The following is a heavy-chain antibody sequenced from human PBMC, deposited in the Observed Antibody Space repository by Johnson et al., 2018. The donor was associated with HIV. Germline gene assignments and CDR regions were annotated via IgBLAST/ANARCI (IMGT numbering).Heavy chain of an antibody. CDR2: INWNGGRT. CDR1: GFTFVDYG. V-gene: IGHV3-20*04. J-gene: IGHJ3*01. CDR3: ARQHSYDSSGQGGGLDV. D-gene: IGHD3-22*01. Sequence: VQLVESGGGVIRPGGSLRLSCAASGFTFVDYGMSWVRQAPGKGLEWVSGINWNGGRTGYADSVKGRFTISRENVNSSLYLQMNSLRAEDTALYYCARQHSYDSSGQGGGLDVWGQGTMVTVSS.